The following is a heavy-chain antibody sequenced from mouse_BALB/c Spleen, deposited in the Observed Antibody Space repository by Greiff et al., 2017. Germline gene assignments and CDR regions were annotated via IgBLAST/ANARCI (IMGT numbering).Heavy chain of an antibody. D-gene: IGHD2-1*01. CDR3: TRGSYGNYGAMDY. CDR1: GYTFTDYE. J-gene: IGHJ4*01. CDR2: IDPETGGT. V-gene: IGHV1-15*01. Sequence: QVQLQQSGAELVRPGASVTLSCKASGYTFTDYEMHWVKQTPVHGLEWIGAIDPETGGTAYNQKFKGKATLTADKSSITAYMELRSLTSEDSAVYYCTRGSYGNYGAMDYWGQGTSVTVSS.